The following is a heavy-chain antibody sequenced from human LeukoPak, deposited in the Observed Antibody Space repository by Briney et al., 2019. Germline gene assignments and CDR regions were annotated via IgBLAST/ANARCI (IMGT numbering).Heavy chain of an antibody. CDR1: GFTFSSDA. D-gene: IGHD3-10*01. V-gene: IGHV3-23*01. Sequence: PGGSLRLSCVGSGFTFSSDAVSWVRPAPGKGLEWVSAISGGATSTYYADSVKGRFTISRDNSKDTLFLQMNSLRAEDTAVYYCARELWFVNSYYFDYWGQGTLVTVSS. J-gene: IGHJ4*02. CDR3: ARELWFVNSYYFDY. CDR2: ISGGATST.